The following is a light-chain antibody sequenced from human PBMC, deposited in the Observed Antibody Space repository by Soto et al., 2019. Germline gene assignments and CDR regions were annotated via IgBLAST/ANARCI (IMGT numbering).Light chain of an antibody. Sequence: DIQMTQSPSTLSASVGDRVTVTCRASQSIGRWLAWYQQKPGKAPNLLIFEASSLESGVPSRFSGSGSGTEFTLLISSLQPDDFAAYYGQQYSNYPWTFGQGTKVEIK. CDR2: EAS. J-gene: IGKJ1*01. V-gene: IGKV1-5*03. CDR3: QQYSNYPWT. CDR1: QSIGRW.